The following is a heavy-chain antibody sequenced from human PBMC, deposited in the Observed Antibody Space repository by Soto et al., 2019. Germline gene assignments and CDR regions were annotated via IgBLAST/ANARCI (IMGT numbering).Heavy chain of an antibody. CDR3: TRNYKSNASCSPTMIEP. D-gene: IGHD3-16*01. CDR1: GFTVSEIY. CDR2: LYSNGAT. J-gene: IGHJ5*02. Sequence: VQLVESGGGLVQPGGSLRLSCAASGFTVSEIYMSWVGQAPGKGLELVSVLYSNGATSYADSVWGRFTISRDHSKNTLHLQMNTLRVYDTAVYNCTRNYKSNASCSPTMIEPRGQGTLVT. V-gene: IGHV3-66*01.